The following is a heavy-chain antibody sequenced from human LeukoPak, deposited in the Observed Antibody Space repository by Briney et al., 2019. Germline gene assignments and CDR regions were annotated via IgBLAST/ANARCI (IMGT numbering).Heavy chain of an antibody. Sequence: GGSLRLSCAASGFTFSSYAMPWVRQAPGKGLEWVAVISYDGSNKYYADSVKGRFTISRDNSKNTLYLQMNSLRAEDTAVYYCARAYDYVWGSYHYWGQGTLVTVSS. V-gene: IGHV3-30-3*01. CDR3: ARAYDYVWGSYHY. CDR2: ISYDGSNK. J-gene: IGHJ4*02. CDR1: GFTFSSYA. D-gene: IGHD3-16*02.